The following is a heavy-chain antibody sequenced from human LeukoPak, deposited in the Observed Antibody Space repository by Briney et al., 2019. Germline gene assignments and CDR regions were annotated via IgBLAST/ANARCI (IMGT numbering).Heavy chain of an antibody. CDR2: IYYSGST. CDR1: GDSISSSSYY. J-gene: IGHJ3*02. CDR3: ARDYLGGNPDAFDI. D-gene: IGHD4-23*01. Sequence: SETLSLTCTVSGDSISSSSYYWGWIRQPPGKELEWIGSIYYSGSTYCNPSLNGRVTISVDTSKNQFSLKLSSVTAADTAVYYCARDYLGGNPDAFDIWGQGTMVTVSS. V-gene: IGHV4-39*07.